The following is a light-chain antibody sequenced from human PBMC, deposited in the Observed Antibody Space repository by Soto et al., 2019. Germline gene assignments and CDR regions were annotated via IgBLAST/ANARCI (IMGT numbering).Light chain of an antibody. Sequence: QSALTQPASVSGSPGQSFTISCTGTISDVGDYNYVSWYQQHPDKAPKLMIYDVSNRPSGVSNRFSGSKSGNTASLTISGLHPEDEADYYCSSYRSSSPLVVFGGGTKLTVL. CDR1: ISDVGDYNY. J-gene: IGLJ2*01. CDR3: SSYRSSSPLVV. CDR2: DVS. V-gene: IGLV2-14*01.